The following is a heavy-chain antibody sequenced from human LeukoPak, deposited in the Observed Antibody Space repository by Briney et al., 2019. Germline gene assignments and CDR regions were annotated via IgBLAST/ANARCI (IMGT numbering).Heavy chain of an antibody. Sequence: GGSLRLSCAASGFTFSNYGMHWVRQAPGKGLEWVALISADGSYKYYADSVKGRFTISRDNSKNTLYLQMNSLRAEDTAVFYCAKDTPVNFPSRGYFDYGGQGTLVTVSS. V-gene: IGHV3-30*18. CDR2: ISADGSYK. CDR3: AKDTPVNFPSRGYFDY. J-gene: IGHJ4*02. CDR1: GFTFSNYG. D-gene: IGHD2-15*01.